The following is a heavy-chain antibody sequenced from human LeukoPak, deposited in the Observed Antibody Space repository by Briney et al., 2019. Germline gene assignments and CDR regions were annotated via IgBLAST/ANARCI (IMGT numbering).Heavy chain of an antibody. Sequence: GGSLRLSCAASGFTFSSYGMSWVRQAPGKGLEWVSAISGSGGSTYYADSVKGRFTISRDNSKNTLYLQMNSLRAEDTAVYYCAKDFLFRHYYDSSGYYSLGLDYWGQGTLVTVSS. CDR3: AKDFLFRHYYDSSGYYSLGLDY. J-gene: IGHJ4*02. CDR2: ISGSGGST. V-gene: IGHV3-23*01. CDR1: GFTFSSYG. D-gene: IGHD3-22*01.